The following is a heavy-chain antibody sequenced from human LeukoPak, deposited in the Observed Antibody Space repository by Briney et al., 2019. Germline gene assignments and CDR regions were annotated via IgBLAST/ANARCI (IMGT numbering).Heavy chain of an antibody. D-gene: IGHD4-11*01. CDR2: IRYDGSGK. V-gene: IGHV3-30*02. CDR3: ARGTSSYSDYNTFDY. J-gene: IGHJ4*02. Sequence: GGSLRLSCAASGFTFSSYGMHWVRQAPGKGLEWVAFIRYDGSGKYYADSVKGRFTISRDNSKSTLYLQMNSLRAEDTAVYYCARGTSSYSDYNTFDYWGQGTLVSVSS. CDR1: GFTFSSYG.